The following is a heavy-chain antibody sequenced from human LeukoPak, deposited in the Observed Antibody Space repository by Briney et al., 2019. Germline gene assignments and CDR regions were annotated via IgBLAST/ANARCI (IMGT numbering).Heavy chain of an antibody. CDR1: GYTFTGYY. CDR2: INPNSGGT. J-gene: IGHJ4*02. CDR3: ANLGYCSSTSCYTDYYFDY. D-gene: IGHD2-2*02. V-gene: IGHV1-2*02. Sequence: GASVKVSCKASGYTFTGYYMHWVRQAPGQGLEWMGWINPNSGGTNYAQKFQGRVTMTRDTSISTAYMELSRLRSDDTAVYYCANLGYCSSTSCYTDYYFDYWGQGTLVTVSS.